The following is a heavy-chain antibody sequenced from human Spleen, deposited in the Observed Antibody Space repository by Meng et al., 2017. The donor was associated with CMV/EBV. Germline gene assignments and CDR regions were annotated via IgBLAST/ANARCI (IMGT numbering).Heavy chain of an antibody. Sequence: GGSLRLSCAASGFTFSTYGMHWVRQAPGKGLEWVAFIRFGGNKKYYADSVKGRFTISRDNFKNTLYLQMNSLRAEDTAVYYCGKDEGDYGDVRGRAIDYWGQGTLVTVSS. D-gene: IGHD4-17*01. J-gene: IGHJ4*02. CDR3: GKDEGDYGDVRGRAIDY. V-gene: IGHV3-30*02. CDR1: GFTFSTYG. CDR2: IRFGGNKK.